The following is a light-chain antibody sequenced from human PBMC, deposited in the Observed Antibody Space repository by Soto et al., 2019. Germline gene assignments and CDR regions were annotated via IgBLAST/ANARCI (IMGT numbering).Light chain of an antibody. CDR3: QQYNYWPPGT. CDR2: GAS. CDR1: QSVSSN. Sequence: EIVMTQSPATLSVSPGERATLSCRASQSVSSNLAWYRQKPGQAPRLLIYGASTKTTGIPARFSGSGSWTEFTLTISSLQSEDFAVYYCQQYNYWPPGTFGQGTKVDIK. J-gene: IGKJ1*01. V-gene: IGKV3-15*01.